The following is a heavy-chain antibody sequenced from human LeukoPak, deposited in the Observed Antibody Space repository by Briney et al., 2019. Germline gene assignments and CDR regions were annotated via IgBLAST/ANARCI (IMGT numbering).Heavy chain of an antibody. Sequence: SETLSPTCTVAAGSISNYHWSWIRQPPGKGLEWIGCIFYSGSAYYNPSLKSRVTISVDTSKNQFSLRLSSVTAADTAVYYCARTNAFDIWGHETVVTVSS. CDR1: AGSISNYH. J-gene: IGHJ3*02. CDR2: IFYSGSA. CDR3: ARTNAFDI. V-gene: IGHV4-59*08.